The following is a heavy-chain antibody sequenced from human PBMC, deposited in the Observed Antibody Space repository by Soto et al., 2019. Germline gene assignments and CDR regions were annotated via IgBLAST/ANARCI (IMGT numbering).Heavy chain of an antibody. V-gene: IGHV1-24*01. CDR1: GYTLTELS. D-gene: IGHD3-22*01. CDR2: FDPEDGET. CDR3: ATVSYYDSSGTRVWVDAFDI. J-gene: IGHJ3*02. Sequence: ASVKVSCKVSGYTLTELSMHWVRQAPGKGLEWMGGFDPEDGETIYAQKFQGRVTMTEDTSTDTDYMELSSLRSEDTAVYYCATVSYYDSSGTRVWVDAFDIWGQGTMVTVSS.